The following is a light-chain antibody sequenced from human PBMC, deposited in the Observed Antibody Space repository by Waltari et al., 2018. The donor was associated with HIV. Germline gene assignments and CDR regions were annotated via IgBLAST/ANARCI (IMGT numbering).Light chain of an antibody. CDR1: QSIDNW. CDR3: QQYSTHYA. J-gene: IGKJ2*01. V-gene: IGKV1-5*03. CDR2: TS. Sequence: DIQMTQSPSNLSASVGDTVVITCRASQSIDNWLAWYQQKPGRAPRLLGSRTSLLESGVSSRVRGSGSGTEFTLTIMSLQPDDIGTYYCQQYSTHYAFGQGTRVE.